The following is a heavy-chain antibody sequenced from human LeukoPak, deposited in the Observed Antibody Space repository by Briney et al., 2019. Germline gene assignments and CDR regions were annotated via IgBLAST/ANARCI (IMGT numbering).Heavy chain of an antibody. CDR1: GYTFTSYT. Sequence: ASVKVSCKASGYTFTSYTMHWVRQAPGQRLEWMGWINAGNGNTRYSQKFQGRVTITRDTSASTVYMELSSLRSEDTAVYYCARSLAGSYYYYYAMDVWGQGTRSPSP. J-gene: IGHJ6*02. D-gene: IGHD1-1*01. CDR2: INAGNGNT. CDR3: ARSLAGSYYYYYAMDV. V-gene: IGHV1-3*01.